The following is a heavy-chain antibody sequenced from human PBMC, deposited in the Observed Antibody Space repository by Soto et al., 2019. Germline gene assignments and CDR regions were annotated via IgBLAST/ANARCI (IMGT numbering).Heavy chain of an antibody. CDR2: INHSGST. Sequence: QVQLQQWGAGLLKPSETLSLTCAVYGGSFSGYYWSWIRQPPGKGLEWIGEINHSGSTNYNPSLKGRVTISVDTSKNQFSLKLSSVTAADTAVYYCARRFGGYDHSRYYYYYYYMDVWGKGTTVTVSS. CDR1: GGSFSGYY. CDR3: ARRFGGYDHSRYYYYYYYMDV. V-gene: IGHV4-34*01. D-gene: IGHD5-12*01. J-gene: IGHJ6*03.